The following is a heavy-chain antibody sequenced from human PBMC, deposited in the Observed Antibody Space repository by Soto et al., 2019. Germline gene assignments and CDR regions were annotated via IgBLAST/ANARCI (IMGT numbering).Heavy chain of an antibody. D-gene: IGHD4-17*01. CDR1: GYVFTTYA. CDR2: INVANGNT. Sequence: ASVKVSCKASGYVFTTYATHWLRQAPGQGLEWMGWINVANGNTGYAQKFQGRVTMTRNTSISTAYMELSSLRSEDTAVYYCARTLYGDNVDYWGQGTLVTVSS. V-gene: IGHV1-8*01. CDR3: ARTLYGDNVDY. J-gene: IGHJ4*02.